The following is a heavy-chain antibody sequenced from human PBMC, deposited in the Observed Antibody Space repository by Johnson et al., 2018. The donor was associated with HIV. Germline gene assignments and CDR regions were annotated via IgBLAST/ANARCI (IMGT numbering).Heavy chain of an antibody. CDR2: ISYDGSNK. D-gene: IGHD1-1*01. CDR1: GFTFSSYA. J-gene: IGHJ3*02. CDR3: ARGDIGWNDDFAFDI. Sequence: QMQLVESGGGVVQPGRSLRLSCAASGFTFSSYAMHWVRQAPGKGLEWVAVISYDGSNKYYADSVKGRFTISRDNSKKSLYLQMNSLRAEDTAVYYCARGDIGWNDDFAFDIWGQGTMVTVSS. V-gene: IGHV3-30-3*01.